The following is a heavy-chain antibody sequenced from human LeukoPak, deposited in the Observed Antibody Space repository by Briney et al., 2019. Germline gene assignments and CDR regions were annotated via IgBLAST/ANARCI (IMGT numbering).Heavy chain of an antibody. CDR2: IRSKANSYAT. D-gene: IGHD3-10*01. Sequence: PGGSLRLSCAASGFTFSGSAMHWVRQASGKGLEWVGRIRSKANSYATAYAASVKGRFTISRDDSKNTAYLQMNSLRAEDTAVYYCARDLRIQGAAFDIWGQGTMVTVSS. J-gene: IGHJ3*02. CDR1: GFTFSGSA. V-gene: IGHV3-73*01. CDR3: ARDLRIQGAAFDI.